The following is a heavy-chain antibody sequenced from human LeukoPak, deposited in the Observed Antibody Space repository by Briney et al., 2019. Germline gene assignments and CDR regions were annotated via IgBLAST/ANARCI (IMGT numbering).Heavy chain of an antibody. J-gene: IGHJ4*02. CDR3: AKDNRRHYTTGPNPDTLH. CDR1: GFIFSNYA. D-gene: IGHD2-2*02. CDR2: ISWNSGSI. V-gene: IGHV3-9*01. Sequence: GRSLRLSCAGSGFIFSNYAMHWVRQPPGKGLEWVSGISWNSGSIDYADSVKGRFTISRDNAKNSLYLQMNSLRVEDTAFYYCAKDNRRHYTTGPNPDTLHWGQGALVTVSS.